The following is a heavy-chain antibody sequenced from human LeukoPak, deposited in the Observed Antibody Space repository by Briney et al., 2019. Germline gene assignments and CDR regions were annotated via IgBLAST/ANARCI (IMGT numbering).Heavy chain of an antibody. CDR3: CYSGSYKGYWYFDL. Sequence: GGSLRLSCAASGFTFSSYSMNWVRQAPGKRLEWVSYISISSSTIYYADSVKGRFTISRDNAKNSLYLQMNSLRDEDTAVYYCCYSGSYKGYWYFDLWGRGTLVTVSS. J-gene: IGHJ2*01. CDR2: ISISSSTI. D-gene: IGHD1-26*01. V-gene: IGHV3-48*02. CDR1: GFTFSSYS.